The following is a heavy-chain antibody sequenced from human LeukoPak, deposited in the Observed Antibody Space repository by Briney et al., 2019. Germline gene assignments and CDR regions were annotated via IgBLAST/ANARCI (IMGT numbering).Heavy chain of an antibody. CDR1: GYTFTGYH. Sequence: ASVKVSCKASGYTFTGYHMHWVRRAPGQGLEWMGRINPNSGDTNYAQKFQGRVAMTRDTSISTAFMELTRLRSDDTAVYYCARAPSGFTYGPGDHWGQGTLVTVSS. CDR3: ARAPSGFTYGPGDH. CDR2: INPNSGDT. V-gene: IGHV1-2*06. J-gene: IGHJ4*02. D-gene: IGHD5-18*01.